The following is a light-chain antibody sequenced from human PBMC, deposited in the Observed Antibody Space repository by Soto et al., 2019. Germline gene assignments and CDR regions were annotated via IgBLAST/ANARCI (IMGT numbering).Light chain of an antibody. CDR1: QSVSSS. V-gene: IGKV3-11*01. Sequence: EIVLTQSPGTLSFSPVERSTLSCRASQSVSSSLAWYQQKPGQAPRLLIYDASNRATGIPPRFSGSGSGTDFTLTISSLEPEDSAVYYCQQRHMWPITFGQGTRLEIK. CDR2: DAS. CDR3: QQRHMWPIT. J-gene: IGKJ5*01.